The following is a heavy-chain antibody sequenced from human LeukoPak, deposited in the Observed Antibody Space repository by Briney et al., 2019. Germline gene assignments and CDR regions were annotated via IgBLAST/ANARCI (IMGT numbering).Heavy chain of an antibody. J-gene: IGHJ4*02. CDR3: ATNIPTPTTSPPLGY. Sequence: EPSETLSLTCTVSGVSTNTYYYWSWIRQPPGKGLEWIGYVDYGGRTKYSLSLKSRVTISVATSKFQFSLDLSSVTAADTAVYYCATNIPTPTTSPPLGYWGQGTLVTVSS. D-gene: IGHD1-26*01. CDR1: GVSTNTYYY. V-gene: IGHV4-59*08. CDR2: VDYGGRT.